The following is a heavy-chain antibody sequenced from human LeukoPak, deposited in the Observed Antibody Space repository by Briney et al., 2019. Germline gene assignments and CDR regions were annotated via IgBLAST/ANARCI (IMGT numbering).Heavy chain of an antibody. CDR1: GGSFSGYY. CDR3: ARDLLVAGFDP. CDR2: IYYSGST. Sequence: PSETLSLTCAVYGGSFSGYYWSWIRQPPGKGLEWIGYIYYSGSTNYNPSLKSRVTISVDTSKNQFSLKLSSVTAADTAVYYCARDLLVAGFDPWGQGTLVTVSS. V-gene: IGHV4-59*01. D-gene: IGHD2-15*01. J-gene: IGHJ5*02.